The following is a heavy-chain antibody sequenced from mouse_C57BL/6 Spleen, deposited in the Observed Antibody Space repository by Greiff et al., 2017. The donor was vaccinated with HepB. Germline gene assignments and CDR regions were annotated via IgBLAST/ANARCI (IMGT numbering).Heavy chain of an antibody. V-gene: IGHV1-26*01. J-gene: IGHJ2*01. CDR1: GYTFTDYY. Sequence: EVQLQQSGPELVKPGASVKISCKASGYTFTDYYMNWVKQSHGKSLEWIGDINPNNGGTSYNQKVKGKATLTVDKSSSTAYMERRSLTSEDSAVYYCAREGLLFYYFDYWGQGTTLTVSS. D-gene: IGHD2-1*01. CDR3: AREGLLFYYFDY. CDR2: INPNNGGT.